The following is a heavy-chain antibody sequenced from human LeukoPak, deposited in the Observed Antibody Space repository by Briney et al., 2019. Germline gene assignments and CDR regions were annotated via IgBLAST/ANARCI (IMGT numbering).Heavy chain of an antibody. D-gene: IGHD5-18*01. Sequence: PSETLSLTCSVSGCSINSGSYYWGWIRQTPGKGLEWIGSIYYSSSAYFNPSLKSRVTMSVDTSKNQFSLKLSSVTAADTAVYFYARIENTYGRKFDYWGQGILVTVSS. CDR2: IYYSSSA. V-gene: IGHV4-39*01. J-gene: IGHJ4*02. CDR3: ARIENTYGRKFDY. CDR1: GCSINSGSYY.